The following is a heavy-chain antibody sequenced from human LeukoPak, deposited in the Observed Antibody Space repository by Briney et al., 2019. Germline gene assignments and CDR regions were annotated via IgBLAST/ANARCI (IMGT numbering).Heavy chain of an antibody. D-gene: IGHD6-13*01. V-gene: IGHV4-59*08. CDR3: ARLKGYSSSWYPSYYFDY. CDR1: GGPISSSY. CDR2: IYYSGNT. Sequence: SETLSLTCTVSGGPISSSYWSWIRQPPGKGLEWIGFIYYSGNTNYNPSLKSRVIISVDTSKNQFSLKLSSVTAADTAVYYCARLKGYSSSWYPSYYFDYWGQGTLVTVSS. J-gene: IGHJ4*02.